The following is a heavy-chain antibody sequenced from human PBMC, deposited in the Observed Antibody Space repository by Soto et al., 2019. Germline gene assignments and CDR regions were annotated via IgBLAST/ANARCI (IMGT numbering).Heavy chain of an antibody. V-gene: IGHV3-48*01. CDR1: GFTFSSYS. J-gene: IGHJ6*03. D-gene: IGHD3-10*01. CDR2: ISSSSSTI. CDR3: ARDGRGWYDYYYYMDV. Sequence: GGSLRLSCAASGFTFSSYSMNWVRQAPGKGLGWVSYISSSSSTIYYADSVKGRFTISRDNAKNSLYLQMNSLRAEDTAVYYCARDGRGWYDYYYYMDVWGKGTTVTVSS.